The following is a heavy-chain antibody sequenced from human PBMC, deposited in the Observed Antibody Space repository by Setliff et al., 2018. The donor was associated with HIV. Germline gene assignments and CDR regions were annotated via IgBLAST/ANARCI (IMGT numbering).Heavy chain of an antibody. CDR3: AKEDQRVTSVDY. D-gene: IGHD2-2*01. CDR1: RGTFRNSA. J-gene: IGHJ4*02. Sequence: GASVKVSCKASRGTFRNSAINWVRQAPGQGLVRMGGIITLFGEANYAQKFQGRFTISRDNSKNTLYLQMNSLRSEDTAVYYCAKEDQRVTSVDYWGQGTPVTVSS. V-gene: IGHV1-69*05. CDR2: IITLFGEA.